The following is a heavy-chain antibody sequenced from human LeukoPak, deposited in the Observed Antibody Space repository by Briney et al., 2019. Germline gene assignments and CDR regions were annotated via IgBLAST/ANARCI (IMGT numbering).Heavy chain of an antibody. CDR2: IYHSGST. Sequence: SETLSLTCTVSGGSISSGGYYWSWIRQPPGKGLEWIGYIYHSGSTYYNPPLKSRVTISVDRSKNQFSLKLSSVTAADTAVYYCARGAVVGIEAGWYFDLWGRGTLVTVSS. CDR1: GGSISSGGYY. D-gene: IGHD2-21*01. J-gene: IGHJ2*01. CDR3: ARGAVVGIEAGWYFDL. V-gene: IGHV4-30-2*01.